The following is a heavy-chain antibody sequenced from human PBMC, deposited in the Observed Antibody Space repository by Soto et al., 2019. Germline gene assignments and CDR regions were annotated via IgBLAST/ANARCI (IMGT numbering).Heavy chain of an antibody. D-gene: IGHD3-22*01. J-gene: IGHJ4*02. Sequence: ASVKVSCKASGYTFTGYYMHWVRQAPGQGLEWMGWINPNSGGTNYAQKFQGWVTMTRDTSISTAYMELSRLRSDDTAVYYCARGPNRITMIVVVPDFDYWGQGTLVTVSS. CDR1: GYTFTGYY. CDR3: ARGPNRITMIVVVPDFDY. V-gene: IGHV1-2*04. CDR2: INPNSGGT.